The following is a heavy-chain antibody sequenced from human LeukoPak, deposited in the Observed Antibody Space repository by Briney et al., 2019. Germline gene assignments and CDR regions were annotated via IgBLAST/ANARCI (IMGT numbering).Heavy chain of an antibody. J-gene: IGHJ6*03. CDR2: ISPYNTNT. V-gene: IGHV1-18*01. Sequence: ASVKVSCKASGYTFRSYGISWVRQAPGQGLEWMGWISPYNTNTNNAQNLQGRVTMTTDTSTSTACMELRSLTSDDTALYYCARVSTQRGDVDFWSGYYQYYYMDVWGKGTTVTVSS. CDR1: GYTFRSYG. D-gene: IGHD3-3*01. CDR3: ARVSTQRGDVDFWSGYYQYYYMDV.